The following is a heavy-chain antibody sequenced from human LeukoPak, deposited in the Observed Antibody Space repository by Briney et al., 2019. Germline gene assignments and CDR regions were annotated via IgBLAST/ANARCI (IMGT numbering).Heavy chain of an antibody. Sequence: SETLSLTCTVSGGSISSYYWSWIRQPPGKGLEWIGHIYYSGSTNYNPSLKSRVTISVDTSKNQFSLKLSSVTAADTAVYYCARHGHYYDSKASNWFDPWGQGTLVTVSS. CDR3: ARHGHYYDSKASNWFDP. CDR2: IYYSGST. J-gene: IGHJ5*02. V-gene: IGHV4-59*08. CDR1: GGSISSYY. D-gene: IGHD3-22*01.